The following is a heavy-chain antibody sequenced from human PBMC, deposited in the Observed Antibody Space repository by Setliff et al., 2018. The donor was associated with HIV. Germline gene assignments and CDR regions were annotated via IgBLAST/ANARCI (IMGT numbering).Heavy chain of an antibody. CDR3: VRGYCSSTTCYEDYYYMDV. CDR1: GYSISGYY. V-gene: IGHV4-59*01. J-gene: IGHJ6*03. Sequence: SETLSLTCAVSGYSISGYYWSWIRQPPGKGLEYIGSIFFTGNTIYNPSLKARVTLSVDMSKNQVFLRLSSVTAADTAVYYCVRGYCSSTTCYEDYYYMDVWGKGSTVTVS. D-gene: IGHD2-2*01. CDR2: IFFTGNT.